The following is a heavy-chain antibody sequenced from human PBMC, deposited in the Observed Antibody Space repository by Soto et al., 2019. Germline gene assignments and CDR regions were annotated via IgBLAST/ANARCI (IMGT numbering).Heavy chain of an antibody. D-gene: IGHD2-15*01. J-gene: IGHJ6*02. CDR2: INPNSGGT. Sequence: ASLKVSCKASGYTFTGYYMHWVRQAPGQGLEWMGWINPNSGGTNYAQKFQGWVTMTRDTSISTAYMELSRLRSDDTAVYYCARDKLYYYYGMDVWGQGTTVTVS. CDR1: GYTFTGYY. V-gene: IGHV1-2*04. CDR3: ARDKLYYYYGMDV.